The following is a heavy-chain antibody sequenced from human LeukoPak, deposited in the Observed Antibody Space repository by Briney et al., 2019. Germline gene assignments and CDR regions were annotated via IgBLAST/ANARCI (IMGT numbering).Heavy chain of an antibody. CDR3: ARFTMVRGVISYYYGMDV. CDR2: IWYDGSNK. D-gene: IGHD3-10*01. V-gene: IGHV3-33*01. J-gene: IGHJ6*02. Sequence: GGSLRLSCAASGFTFSSYGMHWVRQAPGKGLEWVAVIWYDGSNKYYADSVKGRFTISRDNSKNTLYLQMNSLRAEDTAVYYCARFTMVRGVISYYYGMDVWGQGTTVTVSS. CDR1: GFTFSSYG.